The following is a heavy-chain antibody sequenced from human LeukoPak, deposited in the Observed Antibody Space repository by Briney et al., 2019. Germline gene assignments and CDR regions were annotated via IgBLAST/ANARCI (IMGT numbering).Heavy chain of an antibody. CDR2: ISYDGSKK. Sequence: GGSLRLSCAASGFTLRTYGMNWVRQAPGRGLEWVAVISYDGSKKYYADSVKSRFTISRDNSKDTLYLQMNSLRAEDTAVYYCAKGLQDYWGQGTPVTVSS. CDR3: AKGLQDY. V-gene: IGHV3-30*18. CDR1: GFTLRTYG. J-gene: IGHJ4*02.